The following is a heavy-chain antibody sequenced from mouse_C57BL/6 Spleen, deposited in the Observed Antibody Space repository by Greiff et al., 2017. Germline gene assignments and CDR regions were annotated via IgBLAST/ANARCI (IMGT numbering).Heavy chain of an antibody. CDR3: ARGYYGYWYFDV. CDR1: GYTFTSYW. V-gene: IGHV1-69*01. J-gene: IGHJ1*03. CDR2: IDPSDSYT. D-gene: IGHD1-1*01. Sequence: QVQLQQPGAELVMPGASVKLSCKASGYTFTSYWMHWVKQRPGQGLEWIGEIDPSDSYTNYNQKFKGKSTLTVDKSSSTAYMQLSSLTSEDSAVYYCARGYYGYWYFDVWGTGTTVTVSS.